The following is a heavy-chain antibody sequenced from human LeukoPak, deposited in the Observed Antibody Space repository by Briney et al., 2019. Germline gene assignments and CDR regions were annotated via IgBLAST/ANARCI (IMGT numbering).Heavy chain of an antibody. CDR3: ARSQSSSLIDY. Sequence: GRSLRLSCAASGFSFSAYGVHWVRQAPGKGLEWVAVIWCDGSSKDYADSVKGRFTLSRDNSKNTLYLQMNSLTVEDTAVYYCARSQSSSLIDYWGQGTLVTVSS. J-gene: IGHJ4*02. CDR2: IWCDGSSK. V-gene: IGHV3-33*01. D-gene: IGHD6-13*01. CDR1: GFSFSAYG.